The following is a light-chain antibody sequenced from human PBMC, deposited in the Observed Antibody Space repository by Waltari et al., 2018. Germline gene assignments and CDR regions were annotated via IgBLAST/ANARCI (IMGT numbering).Light chain of an antibody. J-gene: IGLJ2*01. V-gene: IGLV2-14*01. CDR1: SSAVGGSNH. CDR2: EVS. Sequence: QSALTQPASVAGSPGQSITISCTGTSSAVGGSNHVSWYQPHPGKAPKLMIYEVSNRPSGVSNRFSGSKSGNTASLTISGLQAEDEADYYCSSNTSSSTLFGGGTKLTVL. CDR3: SSNTSSSTL.